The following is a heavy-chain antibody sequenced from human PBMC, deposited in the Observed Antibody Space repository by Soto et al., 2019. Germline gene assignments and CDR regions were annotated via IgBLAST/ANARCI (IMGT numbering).Heavy chain of an antibody. D-gene: IGHD3-16*01. CDR2: IKQGGNEK. CDR1: GFLFSTYL. CDR3: VGALTYEVPYYYYGMDV. Sequence: GFLRVSCEASGFLFSTYLMSWIRQAPGKGLEWVANIKQGGNEKFYVDSVKGRFTISRDNAKKSLFLQMNSLRPEDTAVYYCVGALTYEVPYYYYGMDVWGQGNTVTVS. J-gene: IGHJ6*02. V-gene: IGHV3-7*01.